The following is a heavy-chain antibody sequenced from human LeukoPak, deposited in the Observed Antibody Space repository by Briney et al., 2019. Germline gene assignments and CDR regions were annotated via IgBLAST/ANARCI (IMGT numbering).Heavy chain of an antibody. V-gene: IGHV3-21*01. D-gene: IGHD6-13*01. J-gene: IGHJ4*02. CDR1: GFTFSSYE. Sequence: GGSLRLSCAASGFTFSSYEMNWVRQTPGKGLEWVSSISSSSTYIYYVDSVKGRFTISRDNAKNSLYLQMNSLRAEDTAVYYCARDRGVYSRTLEDWGQGTLVTVSS. CDR3: ARDRGVYSRTLED. CDR2: ISSSSTYI.